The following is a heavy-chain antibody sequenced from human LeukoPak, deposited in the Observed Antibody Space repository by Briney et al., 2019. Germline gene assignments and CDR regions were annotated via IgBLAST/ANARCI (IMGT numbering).Heavy chain of an antibody. CDR3: ARVKMVRGVITLDY. CDR2: MNPNSGNT. Sequence: ASVKVSCKAFGCTFTSYDINWVRQATGQGLEWMGWMNPNSGNTGYAQKFQGRVTMTRNTSISTAYMELSSLRSEDTAVYYCARVKMVRGVITLDYWGQGTLVTVSS. D-gene: IGHD3-10*01. CDR1: GCTFTSYD. V-gene: IGHV1-8*01. J-gene: IGHJ4*02.